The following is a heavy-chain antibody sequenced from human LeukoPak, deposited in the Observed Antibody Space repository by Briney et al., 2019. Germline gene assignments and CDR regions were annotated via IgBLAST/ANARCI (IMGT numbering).Heavy chain of an antibody. Sequence: GGSLRLSCVASGFTFTSYGMHWVRQAPGRGLEWVAFIWYDGSSEYYADSVKGRFTISRDNSWNTVYLQMNSLRADDTAVYYCARDHPLDSDFFDYWGQGTLVTVSS. CDR1: GFTFTSYG. D-gene: IGHD4-11*01. CDR2: IWYDGSSE. V-gene: IGHV3-33*01. CDR3: ARDHPLDSDFFDY. J-gene: IGHJ4*02.